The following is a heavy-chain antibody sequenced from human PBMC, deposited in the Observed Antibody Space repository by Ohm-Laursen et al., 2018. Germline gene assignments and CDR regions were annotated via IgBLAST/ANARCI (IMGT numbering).Heavy chain of an antibody. J-gene: IGHJ4*02. D-gene: IGHD5-18*01. CDR3: VKGPGGYRYGDY. V-gene: IGHV3-23*01. Sequence: SLRLSCTASGFTFSNYAMSWVRQAPGKGLEWVSAISRSGDSTYYADSAKGRFTISRDNSKNTLYLQMNSLRAEDTAVYSCVKGPGGYRYGDYWGQGTLVTVSS. CDR2: ISRSGDST. CDR1: GFTFSNYA.